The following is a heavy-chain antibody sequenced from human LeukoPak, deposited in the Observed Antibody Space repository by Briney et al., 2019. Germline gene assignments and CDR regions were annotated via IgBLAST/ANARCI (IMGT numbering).Heavy chain of an antibody. J-gene: IGHJ4*02. V-gene: IGHV4-39*07. D-gene: IGHD4-11*01. CDR3: ARFSVKSRSDYYFGY. CDR2: IYYSGST. Sequence: PSETLSLTCTVSGGSISSSSYYWGWIRQPPGKGLEWIGSIYYSGSTYYNPSLKSRVTISVDTSKNQFSLKLSSVTAADTAVYYCARFSVKSRSDYYFGYWGQGTLVTVSS. CDR1: GGSISSSSYY.